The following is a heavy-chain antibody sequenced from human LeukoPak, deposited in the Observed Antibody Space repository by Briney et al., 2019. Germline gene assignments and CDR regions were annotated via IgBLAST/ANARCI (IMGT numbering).Heavy chain of an antibody. CDR2: INSDGSST. V-gene: IGHV3-74*01. D-gene: IGHD3-22*01. J-gene: IGHJ4*02. Sequence: GGSLRLSCAASGFTFSSYWMHWVRQAPGKGLVWVSRINSDGSSTSYADSVKGRFTISRDNAKNTLYLQMNSLRAEDTAVYYCAKDRDDSSGYSIYFDYWGQGTLVTVSS. CDR3: AKDRDDSSGYSIYFDY. CDR1: GFTFSSYW.